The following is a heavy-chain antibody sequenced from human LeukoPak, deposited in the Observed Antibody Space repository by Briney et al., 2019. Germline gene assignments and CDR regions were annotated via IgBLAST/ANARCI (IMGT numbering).Heavy chain of an antibody. CDR3: AKVRPQGKAAPSGPSRDMDAFDI. J-gene: IGHJ3*02. V-gene: IGHV3-23*01. CDR1: GFTFSSYA. CDR2: ISGSGGST. Sequence: GGSLRLSCAASGFTFSSYAMSWVRQAPGKGLEWVSAISGSGGSTYYADSVKGRFTISRDNSKNTLYLQMNSLRAEDTAVYYCAKVRPQGKAAPSGPSRDMDAFDIWGQGTMVTVSS. D-gene: IGHD6-25*01.